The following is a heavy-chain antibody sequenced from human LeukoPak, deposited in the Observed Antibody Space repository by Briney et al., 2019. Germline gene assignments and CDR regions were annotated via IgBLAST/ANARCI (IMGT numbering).Heavy chain of an antibody. CDR2: VYYSGST. CDR1: GGSVSSGGYY. CDR3: ARGPPGGQFDP. V-gene: IGHV4-61*08. J-gene: IGHJ5*02. D-gene: IGHD3-10*01. Sequence: SETLSLTCTVSGGSVSSGGYYWSWIRQPPGKGLEWIGYVYYSGSTNYNPSLKSRVTISVDASKNQFSLKLTSVTAADTAVYYCARGPPGGQFDPWGQGTLVTVSS.